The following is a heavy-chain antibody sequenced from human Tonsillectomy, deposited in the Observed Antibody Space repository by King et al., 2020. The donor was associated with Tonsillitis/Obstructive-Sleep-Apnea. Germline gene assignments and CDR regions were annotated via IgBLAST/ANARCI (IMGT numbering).Heavy chain of an antibody. V-gene: IGHV5-51*01. J-gene: IGHJ4*02. D-gene: IGHD1-20*01. CDR3: ARSHITGTTSYAF. CDR1: GYSFSNYW. Sequence: QLVQSGAKVKKPGESLKISCTGSGYSFSNYWIGWVRQMPGKGLEWMGIIYPGDSDTRYSPSFEGQVTISADRSISTTYLQWISLKASDTAMYYCARSHITGTTSYAFWGQGTLVTVSS. CDR2: IYPGDSDT.